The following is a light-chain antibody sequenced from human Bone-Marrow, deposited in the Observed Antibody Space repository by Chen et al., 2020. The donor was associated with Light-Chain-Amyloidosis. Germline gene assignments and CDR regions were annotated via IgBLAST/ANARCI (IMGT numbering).Light chain of an antibody. V-gene: IGLV3-21*02. Sequence: SYVLTQPSSVSVAPGQTATIACGGNNIGSTSVHWYQQTPGQAPLLVVYDDSDRPSGLPERWSGSNSGNTATLTISRVEAGDEADYYCQVWDRSSDRPVVGGGTKLTVL. J-gene: IGLJ3*02. CDR2: DDS. CDR3: QVWDRSSDRPV. CDR1: NIGSTS.